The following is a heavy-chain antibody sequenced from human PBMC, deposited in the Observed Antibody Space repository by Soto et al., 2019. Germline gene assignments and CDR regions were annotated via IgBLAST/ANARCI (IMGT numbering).Heavy chain of an antibody. V-gene: IGHV3-30*18. D-gene: IGHD6-19*01. J-gene: IGHJ4*02. Sequence: HPVGSLRLSCAASGFTFSSYGMHWVRQAPGKGLEWVAVISYDGSNKYYADSVKGRFTISRDNSKNTLYLQMNSLRAEDTAVYYCAKDTGVDSSGWYIGTDYWGQGTLVTVSS. CDR3: AKDTGVDSSGWYIGTDY. CDR1: GFTFSSYG. CDR2: ISYDGSNK.